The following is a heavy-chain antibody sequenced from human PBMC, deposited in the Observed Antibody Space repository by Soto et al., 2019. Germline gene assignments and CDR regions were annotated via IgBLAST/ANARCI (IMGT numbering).Heavy chain of an antibody. CDR1: GGTFSSYA. D-gene: IGHD2-21*02. V-gene: IGHV1-69*01. CDR3: ARGKALAYCGGDCSDDAFDI. CDR2: IIPIFGTA. Sequence: QVQLVQSGAEVKKPGSSVKVSCKASGGTFSSYAISWVRQAPGQGLEWMGGIIPIFGTANYAQKFQGRVKITADESTSTAYMELGSLKSEDTAVYYCARGKALAYCGGDCSDDAFDIWGQGTMVTVSS. J-gene: IGHJ3*02.